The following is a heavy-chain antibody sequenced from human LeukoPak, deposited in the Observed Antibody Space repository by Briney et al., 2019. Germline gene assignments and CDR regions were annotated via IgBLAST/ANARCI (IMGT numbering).Heavy chain of an antibody. Sequence: GGSLRLSCAASGFTFSSYTMTWVRQAPGKGLEWVSVISGSGGSTYYADSVKGQFTISRDNSKNTLYLQMNSLRAEDTAVYYCAKGPSSSSLDYWGQGTLVTVSS. CDR1: GFTFSSYT. CDR3: AKGPSSSSLDY. J-gene: IGHJ4*02. D-gene: IGHD6-6*01. CDR2: ISGSGGST. V-gene: IGHV3-23*01.